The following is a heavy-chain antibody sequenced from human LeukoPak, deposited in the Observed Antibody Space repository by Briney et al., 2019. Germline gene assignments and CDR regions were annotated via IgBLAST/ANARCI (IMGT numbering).Heavy chain of an antibody. CDR3: AKDETSYGQATDY. CDR1: RFTFSSYA. V-gene: IGHV3-23*01. Sequence: GGSLRLSCAASRFTFSSYAMSWVRQAPGKGLEWVSAISGSGGGTYYADSVKGRFTISRDNSKNTLYLQMNSLRAEDTAVYYCAKDETSYGQATDYWGQGTLVTVSS. CDR2: ISGSGGGT. J-gene: IGHJ4*02. D-gene: IGHD5-18*01.